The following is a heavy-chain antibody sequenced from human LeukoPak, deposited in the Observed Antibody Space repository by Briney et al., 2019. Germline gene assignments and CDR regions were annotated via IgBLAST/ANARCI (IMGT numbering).Heavy chain of an antibody. J-gene: IGHJ4*02. CDR2: INPNSGGT. CDR3: ARGVDGSSCSL. CDR1: GYTFTGYY. D-gene: IGHD6-13*01. Sequence: ASVKVSCKASGYTFTGYYMHWVRRAPGQGLEWMGWINPNSGGTNCAQKFQGRVTMTRDTSISTAYMELSRLRSDDTAVYYCARGVDGSSCSLWGQGTLVTVSS. V-gene: IGHV1-2*02.